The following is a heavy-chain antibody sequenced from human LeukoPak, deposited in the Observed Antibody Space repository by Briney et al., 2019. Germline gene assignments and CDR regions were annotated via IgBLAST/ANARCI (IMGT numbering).Heavy chain of an antibody. CDR3: ARVGDMITFGGVIVEGYFDY. J-gene: IGHJ4*02. D-gene: IGHD3-16*02. V-gene: IGHV6-1*01. CDR2: TYYRSKWYN. Sequence: SQTLSLTCAISGDSVSSNSAAWNWIRQSPSRGLEWLGRTYYRSKWYNDYAVSVKSRITINLDTSKNQFSLQLNSVTPEDTAVYYCARVGDMITFGGVIVEGYFDYWGQGTLVTVSS. CDR1: GDSVSSNSAA.